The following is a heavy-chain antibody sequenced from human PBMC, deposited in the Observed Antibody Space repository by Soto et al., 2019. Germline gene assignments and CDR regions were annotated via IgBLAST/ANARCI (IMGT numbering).Heavy chain of an antibody. D-gene: IGHD3-22*01. CDR1: RFTFVNHN. V-gene: IGHV3-48*02. CDR3: AILRHDTTGYPLDY. Sequence: GGSLRLSCAASRFTFVNHNMNWVGQGPGTGLEWVSYISGSGGTVYYAGSVKGRFTISRDNAKNSLYLQMNSLSDEDTAVYYCAILRHDTTGYPLDYWGQGTLVTVSS. CDR2: ISGSGGTV. J-gene: IGHJ4*02.